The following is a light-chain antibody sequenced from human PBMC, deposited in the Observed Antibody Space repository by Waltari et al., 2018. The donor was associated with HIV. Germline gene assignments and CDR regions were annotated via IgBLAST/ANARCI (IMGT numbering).Light chain of an antibody. Sequence: IVMTQSPPTLPVSPGERVTLSCRASQRVNDNLAWYHQKPGQAPRLLIYGAGGRAAGIPARFSGSGSGTEFTLTISSLQSEDFAVYYCQQYENWPPITFGPGTRLEI. CDR2: GAG. CDR1: QRVNDN. V-gene: IGKV3-15*01. CDR3: QQYENWPPIT. J-gene: IGKJ5*01.